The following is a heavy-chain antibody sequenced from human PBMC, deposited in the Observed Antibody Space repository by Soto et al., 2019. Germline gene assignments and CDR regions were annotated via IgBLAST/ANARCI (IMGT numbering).Heavy chain of an antibody. V-gene: IGHV3-30*18. CDR2: ISDDGSNK. J-gene: IGHJ4*02. CDR3: AKEWVYDSSGWSFDY. CDR1: GFTFSSYD. Sequence: QVQLVESGGGVVQPGRSLRLSCAASGFTFSSYDMHWVRQAPGKELEWVAVISDDGSNKYYADSVKGRFTISRDNSKNTLYLQMNSLRAEDTAVYYCAKEWVYDSSGWSFDYWGQGTLVTVSS. D-gene: IGHD3-22*01.